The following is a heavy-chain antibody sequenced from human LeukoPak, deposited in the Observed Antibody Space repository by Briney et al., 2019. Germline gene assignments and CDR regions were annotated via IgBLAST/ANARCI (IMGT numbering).Heavy chain of an antibody. D-gene: IGHD3-22*01. J-gene: IGHJ4*02. CDR1: GFTFSSYA. CDR3: ARSGMNYDSSGYYYFDY. V-gene: IGHV3-30-3*01. Sequence: SLRLSCAAPGFTFSSYAMHWVRQAPGKGLGWVAVISYDGSNKYYADSVKGRVTISRDNSKNTLYLQMNSLRAEDTAVYYCARSGMNYDSSGYYYFDYWGQGTLVTVSS. CDR2: ISYDGSNK.